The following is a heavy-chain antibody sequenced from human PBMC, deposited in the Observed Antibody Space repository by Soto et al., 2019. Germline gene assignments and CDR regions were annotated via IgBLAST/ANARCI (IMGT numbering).Heavy chain of an antibody. CDR2: IDPIDSYT. CDR1: GYSFTSYW. Sequence: PGESLKISCKGSGYSFTSYWISWVRQMPGKGLEWMGRIDPIDSYTNYSPSFQGQVTISADKSISTAYLQWSSLKASDTAMYYCARLTITMTETSTYGMDVWGQGTTVTVSS. CDR3: ARLTITMTETSTYGMDV. J-gene: IGHJ6*02. V-gene: IGHV5-10-1*04. D-gene: IGHD3-22*01.